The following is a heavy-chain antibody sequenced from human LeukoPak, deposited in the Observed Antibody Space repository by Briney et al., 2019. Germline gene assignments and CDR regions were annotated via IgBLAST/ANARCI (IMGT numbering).Heavy chain of an antibody. Sequence: PGGSLRLSCAASGFTFSSYAMHWVRQAPGKGLEWVAVISYDGSNKYYADSVKGRFTISRDNSKNTLYPQMNSLRAEDTAVYYCARDPGDGYNPDHWGQGTLVTVSS. CDR3: ARDPGDGYNPDH. CDR1: GFTFSSYA. CDR2: ISYDGSNK. V-gene: IGHV3-30*04. J-gene: IGHJ4*02. D-gene: IGHD5-24*01.